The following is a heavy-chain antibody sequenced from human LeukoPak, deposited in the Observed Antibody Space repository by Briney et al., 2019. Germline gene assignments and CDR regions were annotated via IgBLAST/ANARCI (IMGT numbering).Heavy chain of an antibody. CDR3: ASGSTHYPN. D-gene: IGHD2-2*01. CDR2: INHSGST. V-gene: IGHV4-34*01. CDR1: GGSFSGYY. Sequence: PSETLSLTCAVSGGSFSGYYWSWIRQPPGKGLEWIGEINHSGSTNYNPSLKSRVTISVDTSKNQFSLKLSSVTAADTAVYYCASGSTHYPNWGQGTLVPVSS. J-gene: IGHJ4*02.